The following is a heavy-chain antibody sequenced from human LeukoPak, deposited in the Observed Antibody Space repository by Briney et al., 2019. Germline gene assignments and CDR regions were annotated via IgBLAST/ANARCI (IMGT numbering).Heavy chain of an antibody. Sequence: ASVTVSFKASGYTFTVYYMHWVRHAPGQGLGWMGWINPNSGGTSYAQEFQGRVTVTRDTSISTTYMELRRLRSDDTAVYYCARGYYGSGSPDNWGQGTLVTVSS. CDR3: ARGYYGSGSPDN. J-gene: IGHJ4*02. D-gene: IGHD3-10*01. CDR2: INPNSGGT. V-gene: IGHV1-2*02. CDR1: GYTFTVYY.